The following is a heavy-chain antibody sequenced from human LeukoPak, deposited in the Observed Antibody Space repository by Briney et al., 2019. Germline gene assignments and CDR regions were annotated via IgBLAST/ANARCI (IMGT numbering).Heavy chain of an antibody. J-gene: IGHJ3*02. Sequence: ASVKVPCKASGYTFTGYYMHWVRQAPGQGLEWMGWFNPNSGGTNYAQKFQGRVTMTRDTSISTAYMELSRLRSDDTAVYYCAGYDILTGEGQNAFDIWGQGTMVTVSS. CDR2: FNPNSGGT. CDR1: GYTFTGYY. D-gene: IGHD3-9*01. CDR3: AGYDILTGEGQNAFDI. V-gene: IGHV1-2*02.